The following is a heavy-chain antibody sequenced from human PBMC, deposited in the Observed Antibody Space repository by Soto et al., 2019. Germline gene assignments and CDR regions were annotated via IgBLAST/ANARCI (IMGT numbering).Heavy chain of an antibody. CDR3: ARDIKYSSSWYDY. Sequence: TSETLSLTCAVSGGSISSSNWWSWVRQPPGKGLEWIGEIYHSGSTNYNPSLKSRVTISVDKSKNQFSLKLSSVTAADTAVYYCARDIKYSSSWYDYWGQGTLVTVSS. J-gene: IGHJ4*02. CDR1: GGSISSSNW. CDR2: IYHSGST. V-gene: IGHV4-4*02. D-gene: IGHD6-13*01.